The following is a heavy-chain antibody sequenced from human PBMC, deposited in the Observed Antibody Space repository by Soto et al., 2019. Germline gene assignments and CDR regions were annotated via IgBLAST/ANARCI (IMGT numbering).Heavy chain of an antibody. Sequence: ASVKVSCKASGYTFTSYAMHWVRQAPGQRLEWMGWINAGNGNTKYSQKFQGRATITSDTSASTAYMELSSLRSEDTAVYYCARDLHGDYDYYYCMDVWGQGTMVTVSS. CDR2: INAGNGNT. D-gene: IGHD4-17*01. CDR1: GYTFTSYA. J-gene: IGHJ6*02. V-gene: IGHV1-3*01. CDR3: ARDLHGDYDYYYCMDV.